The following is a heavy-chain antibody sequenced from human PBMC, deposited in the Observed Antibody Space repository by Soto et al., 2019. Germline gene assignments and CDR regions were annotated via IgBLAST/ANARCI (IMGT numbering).Heavy chain of an antibody. J-gene: IGHJ4*02. D-gene: IGHD6-6*01. CDR3: ARPPGLLGQYSALVDY. Sequence: ASVKVSCKASGGTFSNSAIAWVRQAPGQGLEWLGMIIPIFTTTNYAQKFKDRLTISADGSTSTAYMELSGLKSEDTAVYFCARPPGLLGQYSALVDYWGQGALVTVSS. CDR1: GGTFSNSA. V-gene: IGHV1-69*13. CDR2: IIPIFTTT.